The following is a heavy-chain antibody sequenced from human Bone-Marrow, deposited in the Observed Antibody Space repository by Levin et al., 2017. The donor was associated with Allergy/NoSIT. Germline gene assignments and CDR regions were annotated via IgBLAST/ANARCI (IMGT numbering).Heavy chain of an antibody. CDR3: ARSKMRCSGGSCYSGFGS. CDR1: GFTFYSYA. V-gene: IGHV3-23*01. CDR2: ISGSGTAT. Sequence: GGSLRLSCAASGFTFYSYAIHWVRQAPGRGPEWVSGISGSGTATDYADSVKGRFTISRDNSKNTVYMEMNSLRVDDTALYYCARSKMRCSGGSCYSGFGSWGQGTQVTVSS. J-gene: IGHJ4*02. D-gene: IGHD2-15*01.